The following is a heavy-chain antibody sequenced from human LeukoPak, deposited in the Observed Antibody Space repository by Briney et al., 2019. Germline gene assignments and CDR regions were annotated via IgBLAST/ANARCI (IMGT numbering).Heavy chain of an antibody. CDR1: GGSISSYY. CDR2: IYYSGST. J-gene: IGHJ6*02. CDR3: ARDRVVPTSFYYYGMGV. Sequence: SETLSLTCTVSGGSISSYYWSWIRQPPGKGLEWIGYIYYSGSTNYDPSLKSRVTISVDTSKNQFSLKLSSVTAADTAVYYCARDRVVPTSFYYYGMGVWGQGTTVTVSS. D-gene: IGHD2-2*01. V-gene: IGHV4-59*01.